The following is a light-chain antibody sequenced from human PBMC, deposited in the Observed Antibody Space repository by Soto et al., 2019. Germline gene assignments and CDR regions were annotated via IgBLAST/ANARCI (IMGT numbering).Light chain of an antibody. CDR3: QQYNTYSPRNP. J-gene: IGKJ1*01. Sequence: AIPMTQFPSSLSASVGDRVTITCRASQDIRSDLGWYQQKPGKAPQLLIYATSSLESGVPSRFSGSGSGTEFTLTISSLQPDDFATYYCQQYNTYSPRNPFGQGTKVDIK. CDR1: QDIRSD. CDR2: ATS. V-gene: IGKV1-6*01.